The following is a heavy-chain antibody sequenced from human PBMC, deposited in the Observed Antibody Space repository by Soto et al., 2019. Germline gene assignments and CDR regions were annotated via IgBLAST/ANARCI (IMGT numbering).Heavy chain of an antibody. CDR1: GYIFTAYS. CDR2: VNPSGGST. V-gene: IGHV1-46*01. J-gene: IGHJ1*01. D-gene: IGHD2-15*01. Sequence: EASVKVSCKASGYIFTAYSMNWVRQAPGQGLEWMGVVNPSGGSTNYAQKFQGRITMTRDTSTSTVYMDLSSLISEDTAVYYCAREEDCSDGICYSEYFQRWGQGTLVTVSS. CDR3: AREEDCSDGICYSEYFQR.